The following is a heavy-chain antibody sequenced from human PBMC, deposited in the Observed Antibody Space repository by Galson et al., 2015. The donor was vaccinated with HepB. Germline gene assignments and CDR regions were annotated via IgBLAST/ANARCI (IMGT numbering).Heavy chain of an antibody. D-gene: IGHD6-13*01. CDR2: IYPTDSDT. CDR3: ARYLGGSWYFDS. CDR1: GYSFTDHW. Sequence: QSGAEVKKSGESLKISCKVYGYSFTDHWIGWGRQMPGKGLEWMGIIYPTDSDTRYSPSFEGQVTISADKSLSTAYLQWGSLKASDTAMYYCARYLGGSWYFDSGGQGTLVTVSS. J-gene: IGHJ4*02. V-gene: IGHV5-51*03.